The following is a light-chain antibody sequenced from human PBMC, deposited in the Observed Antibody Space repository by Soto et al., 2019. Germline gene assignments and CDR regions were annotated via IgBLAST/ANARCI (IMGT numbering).Light chain of an antibody. Sequence: DIQLTQSPSSVSASIGDRVTITCRASQDITSWLAWYQQKPGKAPRLLIYAASSLQSGVPSRFSGSASWTDFTLTISSLQPEDFAPYYCQHGHSFPPGLTFGGGTKVEIK. CDR2: AAS. CDR3: QHGHSFPPGLT. J-gene: IGKJ4*01. V-gene: IGKV1-12*01. CDR1: QDITSW.